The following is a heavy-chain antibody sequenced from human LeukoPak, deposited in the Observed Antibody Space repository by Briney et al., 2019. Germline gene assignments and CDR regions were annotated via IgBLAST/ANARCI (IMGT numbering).Heavy chain of an antibody. CDR2: IYYSGST. V-gene: IGHV4-31*03. Sequence: SETLSLTCTVSGGSISSGGYYWRWVRQHRGKGLEWIVYIYYSGSTYYNPSLKSRVTISVDTSKNQFSLKLSSVTAADTAVYYCARVSYYDSSGYPGPYFDYWGQGTLVTVSS. CDR3: ARVSYYDSSGYPGPYFDY. J-gene: IGHJ4*02. D-gene: IGHD3-22*01. CDR1: GGSISSGGYY.